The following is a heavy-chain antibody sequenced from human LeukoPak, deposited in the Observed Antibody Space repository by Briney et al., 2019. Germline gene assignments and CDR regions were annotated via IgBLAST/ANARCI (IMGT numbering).Heavy chain of an antibody. CDR2: IIPIFCTA. J-gene: IGHJ4*02. CDR1: VGTFSSYA. Sequence: ASVTVSCKASVGTFSSYAISWVRQAPGQGLEWMGRIIPIFCTANYAQKFQGRVTITADKSTSTAYMELSSLRSEDTAVYYCARDGYYYDSSGTPPDYWGQGTLVTVSP. CDR3: ARDGYYYDSSGTPPDY. V-gene: IGHV1-69*06. D-gene: IGHD3-22*01.